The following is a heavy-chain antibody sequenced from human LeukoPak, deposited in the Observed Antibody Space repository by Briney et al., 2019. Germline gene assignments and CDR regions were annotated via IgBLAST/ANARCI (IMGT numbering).Heavy chain of an antibody. Sequence: PGGSLRLSCAASGFTFSSYNMNWVRQAPGKGLEWVSYISSSSSTIYYADSVKGRFTISRDNAKNSLYLQMNSLRAEDTAVYYCARGKFTVANYGMDVWGQGTTVTVSS. J-gene: IGHJ6*02. CDR2: ISSSSSTI. CDR1: GFTFSSYN. CDR3: ARGKFTVANYGMDV. V-gene: IGHV3-48*01. D-gene: IGHD5-12*01.